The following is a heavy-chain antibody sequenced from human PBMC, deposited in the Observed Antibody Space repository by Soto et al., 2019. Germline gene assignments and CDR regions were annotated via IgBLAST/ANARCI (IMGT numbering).Heavy chain of an antibody. CDR2: ITATNGNT. D-gene: IGHD4-4*01. CDR3: AKDEGTSSTVFDY. V-gene: IGHV3-23*01. CDR1: GFTFKAYA. Sequence: QLLESGGASVQPGGSLRLSCVASGFTFKAYAMGWVRQAPGRGLEWVSSITATNGNTYYADSVSGRITISRDNSRNSLFLQMNGLRPEDSALYYCAKDEGTSSTVFDYWGQGTRVTVPS. J-gene: IGHJ4*02.